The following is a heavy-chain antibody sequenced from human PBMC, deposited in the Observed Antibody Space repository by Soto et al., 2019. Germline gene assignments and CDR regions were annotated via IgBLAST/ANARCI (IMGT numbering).Heavy chain of an antibody. V-gene: IGHV3-30*03. CDR3: ARDREYSYGYGYYYGMDV. J-gene: IGHJ6*02. Sequence: QVQLVESGGGVVQPGRSLRLSCAASGFTFSSYGMHWVRQAPGKGLEWVAVISYDGSNKYYADSVKGRFTISRDNSKNTLYLQMNSLRAEDTAVYYCARDREYSYGYGYYYGMDVWGQGTTVTVSS. D-gene: IGHD5-18*01. CDR1: GFTFSSYG. CDR2: ISYDGSNK.